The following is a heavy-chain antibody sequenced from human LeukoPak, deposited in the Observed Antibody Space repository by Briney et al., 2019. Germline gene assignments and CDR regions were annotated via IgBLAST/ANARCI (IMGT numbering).Heavy chain of an antibody. Sequence: SETLSLTCTVSGGSVGGGSYYWSWIRQPPGKGLEWIGYIYYSGSTNYNPSLKSRVTISVDTSKNQFSLKLTSVTAADTAVYYCARDRLGLPVDYWGQGTLVTVSS. J-gene: IGHJ4*02. CDR2: IYYSGST. V-gene: IGHV4-61*01. CDR1: GGSVGGGSYY. D-gene: IGHD5-12*01. CDR3: ARDRLGLPVDY.